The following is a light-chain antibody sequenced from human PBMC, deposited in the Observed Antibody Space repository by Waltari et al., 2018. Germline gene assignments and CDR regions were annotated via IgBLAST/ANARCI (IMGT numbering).Light chain of an antibody. V-gene: IGLV2-14*03. Sequence: QSALTQPASVSGSPGQSITISCTGTRSDVGGYDFVSWYQQYPGKAPQLVICDIYYRPSGVSHRFSASKSGNPASLTISGLQTEDEADYYCSSYTSISTSVVFGGGTKLTVL. CDR3: SSYTSISTSVV. J-gene: IGLJ2*01. CDR2: DIY. CDR1: RSDVGGYDF.